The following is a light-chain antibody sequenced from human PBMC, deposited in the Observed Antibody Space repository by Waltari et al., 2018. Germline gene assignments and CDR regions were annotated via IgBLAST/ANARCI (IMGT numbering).Light chain of an antibody. V-gene: IGKV1D-12*01. CDR2: AAS. Sequence: DIQMTQSPSSVSASVGDRVTITCRASQGISSWLVWYQQKPGKAPKLLIYAASKLQSGVPSRFSGSGSGTEFTLTISSLQPEDFATYYCQQANSFPITFGQGTRLEIK. CDR3: QQANSFPIT. CDR1: QGISSW. J-gene: IGKJ5*01.